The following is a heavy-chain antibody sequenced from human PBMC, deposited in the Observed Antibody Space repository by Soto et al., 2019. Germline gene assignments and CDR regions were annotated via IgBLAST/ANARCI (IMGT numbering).Heavy chain of an antibody. CDR2: ISYDGSNK. D-gene: IGHD6-19*01. J-gene: IGHJ4*02. CDR1: GFTFSSYG. Sequence: GGSLRLSCAASGFTFSSYGMHWVRQAPGKGLEWVAVISYDGSNKYYADSVKGRFTISRDNSKNTLYLQMNSLRAEDTAVYYCAKALGSAYSSGWYYFDYWGQGTLVTVSS. V-gene: IGHV3-30*18. CDR3: AKALGSAYSSGWYYFDY.